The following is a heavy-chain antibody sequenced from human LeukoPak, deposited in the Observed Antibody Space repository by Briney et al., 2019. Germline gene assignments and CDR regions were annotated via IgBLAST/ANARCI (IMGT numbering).Heavy chain of an antibody. Sequence: RGSLRLSCAASGFTFSSYSMNWVRQAPGKGLEWVSYISGTSRTIYYADSVKGRFTISRDNAKNSLSLQMNSLRDEDTAVYYCARADRSGTYNFDYWGQGTLVTVSS. J-gene: IGHJ4*02. CDR2: ISGTSRTI. D-gene: IGHD1-26*01. V-gene: IGHV3-48*02. CDR1: GFTFSSYS. CDR3: ARADRSGTYNFDY.